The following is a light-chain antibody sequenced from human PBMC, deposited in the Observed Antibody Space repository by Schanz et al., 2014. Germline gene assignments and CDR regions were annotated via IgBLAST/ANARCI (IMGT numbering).Light chain of an antibody. V-gene: IGKV3-20*01. CDR1: RSISSSY. CDR3: QQYGSSSYT. J-gene: IGKJ2*01. Sequence: DIVLTQSPDTLSSSPGERATLSCRTSRSISSSYLAWYQQKPGQAPRLLIYDASNRATGIPDRFSGSGSGTDFTLTISRLEPEDFAVYYCQQYGSSSYTFGQGTKLEIK. CDR2: DAS.